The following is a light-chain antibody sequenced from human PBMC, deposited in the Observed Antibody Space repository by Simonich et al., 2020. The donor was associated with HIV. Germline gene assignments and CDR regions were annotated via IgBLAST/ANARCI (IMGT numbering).Light chain of an antibody. J-gene: IGLJ3*02. CDR1: HSDIGGDKY. CDR2: DVT. Sequence: HSALTQPASVSGSPGQPLTISCPGTHSDIGGDKYDSWYQQHPGKAPKPLIYDVTTRPSGVSTRFSGSKSGNTASLTISGLQAEDEADYDCSSYTSSSTWVFGGGTKLTVL. CDR3: SSYTSSSTWV. V-gene: IGLV2-14*01.